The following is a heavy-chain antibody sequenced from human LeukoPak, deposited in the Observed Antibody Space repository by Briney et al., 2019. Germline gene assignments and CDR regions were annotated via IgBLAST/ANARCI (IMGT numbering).Heavy chain of an antibody. D-gene: IGHD4-17*01. J-gene: IGHJ5*02. V-gene: IGHV3-74*01. Sequence: GGSLRLSCKPSGFTLSNYWMHSVRQAPGKGLVWVSRITGDGSDIAYADSVKGRFTVSRDDAKNTLFLQMNSLRVEDTAIYYCARDAYTTTSNWLDPWGQGTLVTVSS. CDR2: ITGDGSDI. CDR1: GFTLSNYW. CDR3: ARDAYTTTSNWLDP.